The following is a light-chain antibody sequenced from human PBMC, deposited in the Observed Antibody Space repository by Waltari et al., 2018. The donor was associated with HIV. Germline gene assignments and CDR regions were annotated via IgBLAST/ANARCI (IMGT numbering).Light chain of an antibody. Sequence: QPVLTQPPSASGSLGASVKLTCTLSSGHSSNAIAWHQQQPEKGPRFLMKVNSDGSHNRGAGTPDRFSGSTYGAERYLTISSLQSEDEADYYCQTWGTGIAVFGGGTKLTVL. CDR3: QTWGTGIAV. CDR1: SGHSSNA. V-gene: IGLV4-69*01. J-gene: IGLJ3*02. CDR2: VNSDGSH.